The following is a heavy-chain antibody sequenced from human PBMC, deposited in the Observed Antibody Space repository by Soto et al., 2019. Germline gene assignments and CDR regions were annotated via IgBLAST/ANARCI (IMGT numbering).Heavy chain of an antibody. V-gene: IGHV3-48*01. J-gene: IGHJ4*02. CDR3: ARTLRTTVIYYFDY. Sequence: GGSLRLSCAASGFTFSSYSMNWVRQAPGKGLEWVSYISSSSSTIYYADSVKGRFTISRDNAKNSLYLQMNSLRAEDTAVYYCARTLRTTVIYYFDYWGQGTLVTVSS. CDR1: GFTFSSYS. D-gene: IGHD4-17*01. CDR2: ISSSSSTI.